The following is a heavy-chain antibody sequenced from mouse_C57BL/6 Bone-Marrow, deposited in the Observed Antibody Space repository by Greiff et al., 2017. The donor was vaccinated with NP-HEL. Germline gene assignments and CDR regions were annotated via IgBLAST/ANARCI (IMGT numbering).Heavy chain of an antibody. V-gene: IGHV1-81*01. D-gene: IGHD2-3*01. CDR1: GYTFTSYG. J-gene: IGHJ4*01. CDR3: ARSGWLLRRYYAMDY. CDR2: IYPRSGNT. Sequence: QVQLQQSGAELARPGASVKLSCKASGYTFTSYGISWVKQRTGQGLEWIGEIYPRSGNTYYNEKFKGKATLTADKSSSTAYMELRSLTSEDSAVYFCARSGWLLRRYYAMDYWGQGTSVTVSS.